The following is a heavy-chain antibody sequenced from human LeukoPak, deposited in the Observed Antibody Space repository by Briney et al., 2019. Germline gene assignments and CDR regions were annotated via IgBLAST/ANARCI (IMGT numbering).Heavy chain of an antibody. CDR1: GFSVSNYN. V-gene: IGHV3-48*02. CDR3: ARGPLGWSDY. D-gene: IGHD1-26*01. CDR2: ISETGTAI. J-gene: IGHJ4*02. Sequence: GGTLRLSCAASGFSVSNYNMNWVRQARGKGLEWVSFISETGTAIYYAESVKGRFTISRDIARNSVYLQMNSLRDEDTAMYYCARGPLGWSDYWGQGLLVTVSS.